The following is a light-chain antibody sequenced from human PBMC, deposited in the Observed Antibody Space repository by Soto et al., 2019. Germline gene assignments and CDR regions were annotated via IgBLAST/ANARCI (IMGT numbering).Light chain of an antibody. Sequence: QSVLPQSASVSGSPGQSITVSCTGTSSDVGAYDYVSWYQHHPGKAPKLMIYDVSYRPSGVSNRFSGSKSGNTASLTISGLQAEDEADYYCSSYTSSSTLVFGTGTKVTVL. CDR1: SSDVGAYDY. J-gene: IGLJ1*01. CDR3: SSYTSSSTLV. V-gene: IGLV2-14*03. CDR2: DVS.